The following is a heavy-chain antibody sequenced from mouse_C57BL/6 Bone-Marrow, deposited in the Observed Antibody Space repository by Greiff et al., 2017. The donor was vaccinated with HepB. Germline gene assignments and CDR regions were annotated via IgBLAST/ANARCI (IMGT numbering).Heavy chain of an antibody. V-gene: IGHV1-85*01. CDR3: ARGDYGSSLDY. CDR1: GYTFTSYD. J-gene: IGHJ2*01. CDR2: IYPRDGST. Sequence: QVQLKQSGPELVKPGASVKLSCTASGYTFTSYDINWVKQRPGQGLEWIGWIYPRDGSTKYNEKFKGQATLTVDTSSSTAYMELHSLTSEDSAVYVSARGDYGSSLDYRGQGTTLTVSS. D-gene: IGHD1-1*01.